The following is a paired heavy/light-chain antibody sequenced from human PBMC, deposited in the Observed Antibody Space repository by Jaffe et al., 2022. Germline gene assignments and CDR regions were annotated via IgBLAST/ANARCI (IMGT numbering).Heavy chain of an antibody. D-gene: IGHD2-15*01. Sequence: EVQLVESGGGLVQPGGSLRLSCAASGFTFSSYWMHWVRQAPGKGLVWVSRINSDGSSTSYADSVKGRFTISRDNAKNTLYLQMNSLRAEDTAVYYCARGHVGYCSGGSCYSNYYYYMDVWGKGTTVTVSS. CDR1: GFTFSSYW. CDR2: INSDGSST. V-gene: IGHV3-74*01. J-gene: IGHJ6*03. CDR3: ARGHVGYCSGGSCYSNYYYYMDV.
Light chain of an antibody. CDR1: ALPKQY. J-gene: IGLJ2*01. Sequence: SYELTQPPSVSVSPGQTARITCSGDALPKQYAYWYQQKPGQAPVLVIYKDSERPSGIPERFSGSSSGTTVTLTISGVQAEDEADYYCQSADSSGTYHVVFGGGTKLTVL. CDR2: KDS. V-gene: IGLV3-25*03. CDR3: QSADSSGTYHVV.